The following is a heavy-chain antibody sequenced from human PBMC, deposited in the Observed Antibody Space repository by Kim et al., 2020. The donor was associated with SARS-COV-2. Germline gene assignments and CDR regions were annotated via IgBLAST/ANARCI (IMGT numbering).Heavy chain of an antibody. CDR1: GGSFSGYY. J-gene: IGHJ4*02. Sequence: SETLSLTCAVYGGSFSGYYWSWIRQPPGKGLEWIGEINHSGSTNYNPSLKSRVSISVDTSKTQFSLKLSSVTAADTAVYYCARVLLWFRETDYWGQGTLV. D-gene: IGHD3-10*01. CDR3: ARVLLWFRETDY. V-gene: IGHV4-34*01. CDR2: INHSGST.